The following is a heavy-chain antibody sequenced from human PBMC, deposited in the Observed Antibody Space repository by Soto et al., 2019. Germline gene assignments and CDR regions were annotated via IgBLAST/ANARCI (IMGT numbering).Heavy chain of an antibody. V-gene: IGHV3-53*01. J-gene: IGHJ6*02. CDR3: ARGIAGTTPYYYYGMDV. CDR1: GFTVSSNY. Sequence: PGGSLRLSCAASGFTVSSNYMSWVRQAPGKGLEWVSVIYSGGSTYYADSVKGRFTISRDNSKNTLYLQMNSLRAEDTAVYYCARGIAGTTPYYYYGMDVWGQGTTVTVSS. CDR2: IYSGGST. D-gene: IGHD1-1*01.